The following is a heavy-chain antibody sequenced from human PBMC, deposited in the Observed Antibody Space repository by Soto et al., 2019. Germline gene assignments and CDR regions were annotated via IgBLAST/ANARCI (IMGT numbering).Heavy chain of an antibody. Sequence: EVPLLESGGGLVQPGGSLRLSCAASGFTFSSYAMSWVRQAPGKGLEWVSAISGSGGSTYYADSVKGRFTISRDNSKNTLYLQMNSLRAEDTAVYYCAKDRYDIVVVPAASPFDYWGQGTLVTVSS. D-gene: IGHD2-2*01. J-gene: IGHJ4*02. CDR2: ISGSGGST. CDR1: GFTFSSYA. V-gene: IGHV3-23*01. CDR3: AKDRYDIVVVPAASPFDY.